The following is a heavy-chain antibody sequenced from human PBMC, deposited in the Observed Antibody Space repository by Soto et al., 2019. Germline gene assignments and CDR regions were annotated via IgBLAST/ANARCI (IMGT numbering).Heavy chain of an antibody. V-gene: IGHV1-24*01. J-gene: IGHJ4*02. CDR1: GYTLTELS. CDR2: FDPEDGET. Sequence: VASMKVSCKVSGYTLTELSMHWVRQAPGKGLEWMGGFDPEDGETIYAQKFQGRVTMTEDTSTDTAYMELSSLRSEDTAVYYCAIAKYYYDSSGYYGKNFDYWGQGTLVTVSS. D-gene: IGHD3-22*01. CDR3: AIAKYYYDSSGYYGKNFDY.